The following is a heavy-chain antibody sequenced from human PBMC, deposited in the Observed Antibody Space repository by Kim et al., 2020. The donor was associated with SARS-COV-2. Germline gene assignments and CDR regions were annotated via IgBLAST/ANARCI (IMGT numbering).Heavy chain of an antibody. CDR1: GGSIGIFY. J-gene: IGHJ2*01. Sequence: SETLSLTCTVSGGSIGIFYWTWIRQSPGKGLEWIGSVYYTGTTNYNPSLESRVTISVDTSRNQFSLKLSSVTAADTAVYYCARDGSGLSWFFDLWGRGT. CDR2: VYYTGTT. V-gene: IGHV4-59*01. D-gene: IGHD3-3*01. CDR3: ARDGSGLSWFFDL.